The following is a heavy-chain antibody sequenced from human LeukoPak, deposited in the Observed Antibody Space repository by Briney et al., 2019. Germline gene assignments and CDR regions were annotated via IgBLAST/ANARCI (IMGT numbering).Heavy chain of an antibody. CDR1: GGSISSYY. V-gene: IGHV4-59*12. CDR2: IYYSGST. CDR3: AARGKTHAFDI. J-gene: IGHJ3*02. Sequence: SETLSLTCTVSGGSISSYYWSWIRQPPGKGLEWIGYIYYSGSTNYNPSLKSRVTISVDTSKNQFSLKLSSVTAADTAVYYCAARGKTHAFDIWGQGTMVTVSS.